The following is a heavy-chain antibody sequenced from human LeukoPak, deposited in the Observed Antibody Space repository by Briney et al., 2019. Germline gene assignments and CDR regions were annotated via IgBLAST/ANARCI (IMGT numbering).Heavy chain of an antibody. V-gene: IGHV4-39*01. J-gene: IGHJ3*02. CDR1: GGSISSSSYY. CDR3: ARHSASSDSTDGFDI. Sequence: SETLSLTCTVSGGSISSSSYYWGWIRQPPGKGLEWIGSIYYSGSTYYNPSLKSRVTISVDTSKNQFSLKLSSVTAADTAVYYCARHSASSDSTDGFDIWGQGTMVTVSS. CDR2: IYYSGST.